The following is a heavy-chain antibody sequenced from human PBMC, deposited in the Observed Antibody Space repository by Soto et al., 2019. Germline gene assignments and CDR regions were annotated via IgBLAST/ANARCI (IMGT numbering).Heavy chain of an antibody. CDR2: TYYRSKWYN. J-gene: IGHJ6*04. CDR3: ARYLPYGGSIASHYGMEV. D-gene: IGHD6-6*01. CDR1: GDSVSSNSAA. V-gene: IGHV6-1*01. Sequence: SHTLSLTCAISGDSVSSNSAAWNSSRQSPSRGLEWLGRTYYRSKWYNDYPVSVKNRITINPDTSKNQFSLQLNSVTPEDTAVYYCARYLPYGGSIASHYGMEVWGKGTMVTVS.